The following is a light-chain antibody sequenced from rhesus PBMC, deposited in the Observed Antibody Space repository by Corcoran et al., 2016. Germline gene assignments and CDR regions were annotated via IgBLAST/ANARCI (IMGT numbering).Light chain of an antibody. Sequence: DIQMTQSPSSLSASVGDTVTITCRARQGISSYLNWFQQKPGKAPKLLIYAASSLESGVPSRFSGSGSGTEFTLTISSLQPEDFAAYYCLQHNSYPWTFGKGTKVEIK. V-gene: IGKV1-28*01. J-gene: IGKJ1*01. CDR3: LQHNSYPWT. CDR1: QGISSY. CDR2: AAS.